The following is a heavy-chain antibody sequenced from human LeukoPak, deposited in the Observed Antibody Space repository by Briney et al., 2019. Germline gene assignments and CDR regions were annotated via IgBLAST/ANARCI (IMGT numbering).Heavy chain of an antibody. CDR1: GGSFSGYY. CDR3: ARGRIPRGYYYYGMDV. V-gene: IGHV4-34*01. CDR2: INHSGCT. Sequence: SETLSLTCAVYGGSFSGYYWSWIRQPPGKGLEWIGEINHSGCTNYNPSLKSRVTISVDTSKNQFSLKLSSVTAADTAAYYCARGRIPRGYYYYGMDVWGQGTTVTVSS. J-gene: IGHJ6*02. D-gene: IGHD3-16*01.